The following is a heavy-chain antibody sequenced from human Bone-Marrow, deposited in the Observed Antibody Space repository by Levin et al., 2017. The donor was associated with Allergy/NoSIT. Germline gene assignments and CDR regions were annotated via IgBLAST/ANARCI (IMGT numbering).Heavy chain of an antibody. V-gene: IGHV3-30-3*01. J-gene: IGHJ4*02. CDR3: ARGCGGGIAVADY. Sequence: PGGSLRLSCAASGFTFSSYAMHWVRQAPDKGLEWVAVISYDGSNKYYADSVKGRFTISRDNSKNTLYLQMNSLRAEDTAVYYCARGCGGGIAVADYWGQGTLVTVSS. D-gene: IGHD6-19*01. CDR1: GFTFSSYA. CDR2: ISYDGSNK.